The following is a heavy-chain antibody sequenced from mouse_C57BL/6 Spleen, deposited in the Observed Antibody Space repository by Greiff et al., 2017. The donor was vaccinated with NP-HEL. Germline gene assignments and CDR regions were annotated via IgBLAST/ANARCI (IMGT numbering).Heavy chain of an antibody. CDR3: ARRTTVSARGFAY. J-gene: IGHJ3*01. CDR2: INPNNGGT. D-gene: IGHD1-1*01. CDR1: GYTFTDYN. V-gene: IGHV1-18*01. Sequence: EVQLQQSGPELVKPGASVKIPCKASGYTFTDYNMDWVKQSHGKSLEWIGDINPNNGGTIYNQKFKGKATLTVDKSSSTAYMELRSLTSEDTAVYYCARRTTVSARGFAYWGQGTLVTVSA.